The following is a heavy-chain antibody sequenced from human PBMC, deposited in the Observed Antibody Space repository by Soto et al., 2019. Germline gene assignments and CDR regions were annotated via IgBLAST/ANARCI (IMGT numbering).Heavy chain of an antibody. CDR2: MYYSGST. CDR1: NGSISRSFYY. D-gene: IGHD2-21*02. CDR3: VTGLNYFDY. Sequence: SETLSLTCTVSNGSISRSFYYWGWIRQPPGRGLEWIGSMYYSGSTYYNPSLKSRVTISADTSKNQFSLKLSSVTAADTAVYYCVTGLNYFDYWGQGTLVTVSS. J-gene: IGHJ4*02. V-gene: IGHV4-39*01.